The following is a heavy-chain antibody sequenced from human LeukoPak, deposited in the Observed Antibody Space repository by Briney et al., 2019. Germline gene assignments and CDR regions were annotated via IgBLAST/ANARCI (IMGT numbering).Heavy chain of an antibody. J-gene: IGHJ4*02. D-gene: IGHD3-3*01. CDR3: AGDDDFWSGYFPY. V-gene: IGHV3-30*04. Sequence: PGRSLRLSCAASGFTFSSYAMHWVRQAPGKGLEWVAVISYDGSNKYYADSVKGRFTISRDNSKNTLYLQMNSLRAEDTAVYYCAGDDDFWSGYFPYWGQGTLVTVSS. CDR1: GFTFSSYA. CDR2: ISYDGSNK.